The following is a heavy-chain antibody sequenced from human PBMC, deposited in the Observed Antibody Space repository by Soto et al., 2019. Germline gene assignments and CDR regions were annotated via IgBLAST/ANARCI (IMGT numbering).Heavy chain of an antibody. CDR3: ARLEGLATISYYFDF. Sequence: QLQLQESGPGLVKPSETLSLTCSVCGDSINSDKYNWGWIRQPPGKGLEWIGRIYYRGNTYYNPSLQTRVTISLDKSKSQCSLKLNSVTAADSAVYFCARLEGLATISYYFDFWGQGALVTVSS. V-gene: IGHV4-39*01. CDR1: GDSINSDKYN. D-gene: IGHD3-9*01. J-gene: IGHJ4*02. CDR2: IYYRGNT.